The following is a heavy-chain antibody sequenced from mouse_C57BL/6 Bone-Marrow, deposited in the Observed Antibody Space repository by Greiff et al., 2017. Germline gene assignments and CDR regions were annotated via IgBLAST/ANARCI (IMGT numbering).Heavy chain of an antibody. J-gene: IGHJ1*03. Sequence: EVQLQQSGPELVKPGASVKMSCKASGYTFTDYNMHWVKQSHGKSLEWIGYINPNNGGTSYNQKFKGKAPLSVNKSSSTAYMELRSLTSEDSAVYYCARRDYYGSSYGYFDFWGTGTTVTVSS. CDR1: GYTFTDYN. CDR3: ARRDYYGSSYGYFDF. D-gene: IGHD1-1*01. CDR2: INPNNGGT. V-gene: IGHV1-22*01.